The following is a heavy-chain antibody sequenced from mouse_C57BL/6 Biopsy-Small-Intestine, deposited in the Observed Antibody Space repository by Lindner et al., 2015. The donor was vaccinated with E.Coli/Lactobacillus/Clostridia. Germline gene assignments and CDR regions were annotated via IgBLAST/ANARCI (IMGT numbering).Heavy chain of an antibody. J-gene: IGHJ1*01. CDR3: AADIAVSGPDGGFDV. CDR2: IVVDRDNT. D-gene: IGHD1-1*02. V-gene: IGHV1S26*01. Sequence: SVKVSCKTSGFTFSTSAVHWMRQARGQRLEWIGWIVVDRDNTNYAQKFQERVTITRDMSTGAAYMELRSLTFDDTAVYFCAADIAVSGPDGGFDVWGPGTMVTVSS. CDR1: GFTFSTSA.